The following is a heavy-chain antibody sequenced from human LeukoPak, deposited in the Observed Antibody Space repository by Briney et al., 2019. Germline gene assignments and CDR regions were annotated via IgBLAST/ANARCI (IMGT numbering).Heavy chain of an antibody. J-gene: IGHJ3*02. Sequence: PGGSLRPSCAASGFTFSSYGMHWVRQAPGKGLEWVAVISYDGSNKYYADSVKGRFTISGDNSKNTLYLQMNSLRAEDTAVYYCAKDEMKLNAFDIWGQGTMVTVSS. CDR2: ISYDGSNK. CDR1: GFTFSSYG. CDR3: AKDEMKLNAFDI. V-gene: IGHV3-30*18.